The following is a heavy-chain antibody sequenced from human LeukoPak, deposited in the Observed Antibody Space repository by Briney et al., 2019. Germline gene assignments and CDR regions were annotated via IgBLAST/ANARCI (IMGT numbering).Heavy chain of an antibody. J-gene: IGHJ6*03. D-gene: IGHD3-3*01. V-gene: IGHV1-69*06. CDR2: IIPIFGTA. CDR1: GGTFSSYA. CDR3: ASGVVTGSYYYYMDV. Sequence: ASVKVSCKASGGTFSSYAISWVRQAPGQGLEWMGGIIPIFGTANYAQKFQGRVTITADKSTSTAYMELSSLRSEDTAVYYCASGVVTGSYYYYMDVWGKGTTVTVSS.